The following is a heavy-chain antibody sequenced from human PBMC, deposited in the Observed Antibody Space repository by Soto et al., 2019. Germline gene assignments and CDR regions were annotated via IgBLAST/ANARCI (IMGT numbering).Heavy chain of an antibody. D-gene: IGHD6-13*01. CDR3: ARHPETGYSSSWFLNWFDP. CDR1: GGTFSSYA. J-gene: IGHJ5*02. Sequence: ASVKVSCKASGGTFSSYAISWVRQAPGQGLEWMGGIIPIFGTANYAQTFQGRVTITAEESTSTAYMELSSLRSEDTAVYYCARHPETGYSSSWFLNWFDPWGQGTLVTVSS. CDR2: IIPIFGTA. V-gene: IGHV1-69*13.